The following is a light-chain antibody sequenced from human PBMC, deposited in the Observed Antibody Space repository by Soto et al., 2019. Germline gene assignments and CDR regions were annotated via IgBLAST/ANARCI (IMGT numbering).Light chain of an antibody. CDR1: QSVRSTY. CDR3: QYYSSSLSIT. CDR2: GAS. J-gene: IGKJ5*01. Sequence: EIVLTQSPGILSLSPGDRATLSCGASQSVRSTYLAWYQQKPGQAPRLLIHGASSRATGIPDRFSGSGSGTDFTLTISRLEPEDFAVYYCQYYSSSLSITFGQGTRLDIK. V-gene: IGKV3-20*01.